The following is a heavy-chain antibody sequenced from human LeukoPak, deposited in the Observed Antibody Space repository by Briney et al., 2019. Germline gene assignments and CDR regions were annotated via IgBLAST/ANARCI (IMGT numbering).Heavy chain of an antibody. Sequence: SETLSLTCTVSGGSISSSSYYWGWIRQPPGKGLEWIGSIYYSGSTYYNPSLKSRVTISVDTSKNQFSLKLSSVTAADTAVYYCARHVAQGVAGTEIDYWGQGTLVTVSS. D-gene: IGHD6-19*01. CDR2: IYYSGST. CDR3: ARHVAQGVAGTEIDY. V-gene: IGHV4-39*01. CDR1: GGSISSSSYY. J-gene: IGHJ4*02.